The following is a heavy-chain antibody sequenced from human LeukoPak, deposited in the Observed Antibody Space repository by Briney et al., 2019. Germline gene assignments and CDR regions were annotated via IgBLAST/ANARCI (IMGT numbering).Heavy chain of an antibody. CDR3: ARSVYYYYYMDV. J-gene: IGHJ6*03. CDR1: GFTFSSYG. CDR2: ISGSGGST. Sequence: GGTLRLSCAASGFTFSSYGMSWVRQAPGKGLEWVSAISGSGGSTYYADSVKGRFTISRDNSKNTLFLQMNSLRAEDTAVYYCARSVYYYYYMDVWGKGTTVTISS. V-gene: IGHV3-23*01.